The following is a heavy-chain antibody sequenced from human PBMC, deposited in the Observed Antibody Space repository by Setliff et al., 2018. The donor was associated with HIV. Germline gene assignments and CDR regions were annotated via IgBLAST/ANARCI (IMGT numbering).Heavy chain of an antibody. CDR2: INEASGNT. Sequence: ASVKVSCKASGYTFTTYAIFWVRQAPGQRLEWMGWINEASGNTKCSQKFQGRVTMTTDTSTSTAYMELRSLRSDDTAMYFCARDSPADGGNPGRFQRWGQGTLVT. D-gene: IGHD2-15*01. V-gene: IGHV1-3*01. J-gene: IGHJ1*01. CDR3: ARDSPADGGNPGRFQR. CDR1: GYTFTTYA.